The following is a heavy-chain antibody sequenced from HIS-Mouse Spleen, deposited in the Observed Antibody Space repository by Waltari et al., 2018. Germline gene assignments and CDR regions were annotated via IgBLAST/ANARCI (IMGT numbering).Heavy chain of an antibody. CDR1: GYSISSGYY. V-gene: IGHV4-38-2*02. J-gene: IGHJ6*02. Sequence: QVQLQESGPGLVKPSETLSLTCTVSGYSISSGYYWGWIRQPPGKGLEWIGRIYHSGRTYDNPSLRSRVTISVDTSKNQFSLKLSSVTAADTAVYYCARALEYSSSWYYYYYGMDVWGQGTTVTVSS. CDR2: IYHSGRT. D-gene: IGHD6-13*01. CDR3: ARALEYSSSWYYYYYGMDV.